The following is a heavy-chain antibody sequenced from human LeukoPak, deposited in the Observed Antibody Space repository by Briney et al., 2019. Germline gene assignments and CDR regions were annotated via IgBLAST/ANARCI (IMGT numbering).Heavy chain of an antibody. J-gene: IGHJ4*02. CDR2: FDPEDGET. Sequence: ASVKVSCKVSGYTLTELSMHWVRQAPGKGLEWMGGFDPEDGETIYAQKFQGRVTMSEDTPTDTAYMELSSLRSEDTAVYYCARAPVLGGSYRFDYWGQGTLVTVSS. D-gene: IGHD1-26*01. V-gene: IGHV1-24*01. CDR3: ARAPVLGGSYRFDY. CDR1: GYTLTELS.